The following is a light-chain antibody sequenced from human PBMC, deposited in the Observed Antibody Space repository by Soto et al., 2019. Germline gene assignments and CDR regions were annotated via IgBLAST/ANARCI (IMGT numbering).Light chain of an antibody. V-gene: IGKV3-20*01. CDR3: QQYGSFLYT. J-gene: IGKJ2*01. CDR2: GAS. CDR1: QSVSSSY. Sequence: EIVLTQSPGTLSLSPGERATLSCRASQSVSSSYLAWYQQKPGQAPRLLIYGASSRATGIPDRFSGSGSGTDFTLTISRLEPEDFAVYDCQQYGSFLYTFGQGTKLEIK.